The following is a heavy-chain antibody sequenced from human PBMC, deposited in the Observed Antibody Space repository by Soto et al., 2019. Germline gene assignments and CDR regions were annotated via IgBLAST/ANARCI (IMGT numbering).Heavy chain of an antibody. J-gene: IGHJ6*02. CDR2: ISAYNGNT. Sequence: GASVKVSCKAPGYTFTSYGISWVRQAPGQGLEWMGWISAYNGNTNYAQKLQGRVTMTTDTSTSTAYMELRSLRSDDTAVYYCARRSIAAAGTNYYGMDVWGQGTTVTVSS. CDR3: ARRSIAAAGTNYYGMDV. V-gene: IGHV1-18*01. CDR1: GYTFTSYG. D-gene: IGHD6-13*01.